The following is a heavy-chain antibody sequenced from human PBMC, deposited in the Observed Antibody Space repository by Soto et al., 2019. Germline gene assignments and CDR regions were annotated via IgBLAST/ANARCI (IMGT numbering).Heavy chain of an antibody. Sequence: EVQLVESGGGLIQPGGSLRLSCAVSGFTVSNNYMSWVRQAPGKGLEGVSVIYSGGYTAYGDSVKGRFTISRDNSKNTLYLQTKSPGAADTAGSSGATPPGGGGYWGQGTLVTVSS. CDR3: ATPPGGGGY. CDR2: IYSGGYT. J-gene: IGHJ4*02. V-gene: IGHV3-53*01. D-gene: IGHD2-15*01. CDR1: GFTVSNNY.